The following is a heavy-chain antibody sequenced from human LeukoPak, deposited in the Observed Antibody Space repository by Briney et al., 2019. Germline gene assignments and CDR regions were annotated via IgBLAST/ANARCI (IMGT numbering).Heavy chain of an antibody. D-gene: IGHD3-9*01. V-gene: IGHV3-30*02. CDR3: AKEGEKLRYFDWSPMDV. CDR2: IRYDGSNK. CDR1: GFTFSSYG. J-gene: IGHJ6*03. Sequence: GRSLRLSCAASGFTFSSYGMHWVRQAPGKGLEWVAFIRYDGSNKYYADSVKGRYTISRDNSKNTLYLQMNSLRAEDTAVYYCAKEGEKLRYFDWSPMDVWGKGTTVTVSS.